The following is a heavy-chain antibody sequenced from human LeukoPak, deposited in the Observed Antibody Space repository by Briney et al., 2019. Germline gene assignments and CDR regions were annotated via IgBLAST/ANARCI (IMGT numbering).Heavy chain of an antibody. CDR3: ARDRSGSYDY. V-gene: IGHV1-2*02. CDR2: INPISGGT. J-gene: IGHJ4*02. Sequence: ASVKVSCKSSGYTFTGYYIHWVRQAPGRGLEWMGWINPISGGTNYAQKFQGRITMTRDTSISTAYMELSSLRSDDTAVYYCARDRSGSYDYWGQGTLVTVSS. D-gene: IGHD1-26*01. CDR1: GYTFTGYY.